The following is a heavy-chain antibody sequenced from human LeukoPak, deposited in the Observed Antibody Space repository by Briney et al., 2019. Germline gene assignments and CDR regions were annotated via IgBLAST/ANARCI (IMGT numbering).Heavy chain of an antibody. CDR3: ARYSGIAGFDP. D-gene: IGHD1-26*01. V-gene: IGHV3-23*01. Sequence: RGSLRLSCVGSGFTFRSHAMSWVRQAPEKGLEFVSGIYENGGTTYYADSVKGRFSISRDNSKNTLYLQMNSLRAEDTAVYYCARYSGIAGFDPWGQGTLVTVSS. J-gene: IGHJ5*02. CDR2: IYENGGTT. CDR1: GFTFRSHA.